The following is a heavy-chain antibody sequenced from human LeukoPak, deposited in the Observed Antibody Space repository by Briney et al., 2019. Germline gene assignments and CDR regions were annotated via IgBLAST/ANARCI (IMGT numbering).Heavy chain of an antibody. CDR2: IYYSGST. CDR3: ARGDSSGYSDAFDI. D-gene: IGHD3-22*01. Sequence: ASETLSPTCTVSGGTISSGVYYWSWIRQHPGKGLEWIGYIYYSGSTYYNPSLKSRVTISVDTSKNQFSLKLSSVTAADTAVYYCARGDSSGYSDAFDIWGQGTMVTVSS. CDR1: GGTISSGVYY. V-gene: IGHV4-31*03. J-gene: IGHJ3*02.